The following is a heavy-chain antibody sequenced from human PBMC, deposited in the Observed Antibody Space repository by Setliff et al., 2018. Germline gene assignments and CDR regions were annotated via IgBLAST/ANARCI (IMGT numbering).Heavy chain of an antibody. CDR2: ISSSSSYI. CDR3: ARDTPPDTAMVQQFDY. CDR1: GFTFSSYS. J-gene: IGHJ4*02. V-gene: IGHV3-21*01. Sequence: GGSLRLSCAASGFTFSSYSMNWVRQAPGKGLEWVSSISSSSSYIYYADSVKGRLTISRDNAKNSLYLQMNSLRAEDTAVYYCARDTPPDTAMVQQFDYWGQGTLVTVSS. D-gene: IGHD5-18*01.